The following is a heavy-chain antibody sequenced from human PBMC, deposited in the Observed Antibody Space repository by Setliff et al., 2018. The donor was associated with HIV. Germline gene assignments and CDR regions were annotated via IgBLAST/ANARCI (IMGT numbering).Heavy chain of an antibody. D-gene: IGHD3-3*01. Sequence: SETLSLTCTVSGGSISSNNYYWGWIRQPPGKGLEWIGSIYYSGSTYYNPSLKSRVTISVDTSKNHFSLKLRSVTAADTAMYYCARHRVRDSWRGCSSGNYYYMDVWGKGTTVTVSS. J-gene: IGHJ6*03. CDR1: GGSISSNNYY. CDR2: IYYSGST. CDR3: ARHRVRDSWRGCSSGNYYYMDV. V-gene: IGHV4-39*01.